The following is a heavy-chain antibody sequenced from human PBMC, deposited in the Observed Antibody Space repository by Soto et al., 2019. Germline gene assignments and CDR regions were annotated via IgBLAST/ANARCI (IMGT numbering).Heavy chain of an antibody. D-gene: IGHD5-12*01. CDR3: AKVREDLVLLVALHS. J-gene: IGHJ4*02. CDR2: ISEDGSRK. Sequence: QVQLVESGGGVVQPGKSVRLSCAASGFRFGAYAMHWVRQAPGKGLEWVAVISEDGSRKYYRDSVKGRFTISRDNSKNTLFLQMDRLRLEDTAVYSCAKVREDLVLLVALHSWGQGTRVTVSS. V-gene: IGHV3-30*18. CDR1: GFRFGAYA.